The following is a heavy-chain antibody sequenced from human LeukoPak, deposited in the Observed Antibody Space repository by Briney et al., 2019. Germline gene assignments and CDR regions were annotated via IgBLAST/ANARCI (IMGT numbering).Heavy chain of an antibody. CDR2: ISYDGSNK. CDR1: GFTFSSYG. CDR3: AKDLAPDYYYYGMDV. V-gene: IGHV3-30*18. D-gene: IGHD3-16*01. Sequence: PGGSLRLSCAASGFTFSSYGMHWVRQAPGNGLEWVAVISYDGSNKYYADSEKGRFTISRDNSKNTLYLQMNSLRAEDTAVYYCAKDLAPDYYYYGMDVWGQGTTVTVSS. J-gene: IGHJ6*02.